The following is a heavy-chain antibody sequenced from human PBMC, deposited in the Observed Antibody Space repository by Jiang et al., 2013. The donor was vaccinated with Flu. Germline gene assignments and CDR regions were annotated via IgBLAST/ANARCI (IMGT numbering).Heavy chain of an antibody. CDR1: GFTFNIYT. CDR2: ITGSGATT. Sequence: QLLESGGGLVQPGGSLRLSCAASGFTFNIYTMNWVRRAPGKGLEWVSLITGSGATTYYADSVKGRFTISRDISKTTLFLQMNSLRAEDMAVYYCARARYSGYDYDYSYYGLDVWGQGTTVTVSS. V-gene: IGHV3-23*01. CDR3: ARARYSGYDYDYSYYGLDV. J-gene: IGHJ6*02. D-gene: IGHD5-12*01.